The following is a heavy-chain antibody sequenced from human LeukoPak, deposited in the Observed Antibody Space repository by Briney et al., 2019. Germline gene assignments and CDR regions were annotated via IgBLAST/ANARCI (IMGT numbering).Heavy chain of an antibody. J-gene: IGHJ4*02. CDR1: GFTFSSYA. CDR2: ISGSGGST. D-gene: IGHD3-10*01. CDR3: VKSYGSGSYYGS. V-gene: IGHV3-23*01. Sequence: GGSLRLSCAASGFTFSSYAMSWVRQAPGKGLEWVSAISGSGGSTYYADSVKGRFTISRDNSKNTLSLQMNNLRAEDTALYYCVKSYGSGSYYGSWGQGTLVTVSS.